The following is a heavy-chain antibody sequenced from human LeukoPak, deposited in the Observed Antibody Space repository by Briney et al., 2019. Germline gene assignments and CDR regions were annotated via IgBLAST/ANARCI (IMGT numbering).Heavy chain of an antibody. V-gene: IGHV3-21*01. D-gene: IGHD3-22*01. CDR1: GFTFSRYS. J-gene: IGHJ4*02. CDR3: AKDSVIQGYSAFDY. Sequence: NPGGSLRLSCAASGFTFSRYSMNWVRQAPGKGLEWVSSISSSSSYIYYADSVKGRFTISRDNSQNTLSLQMNSLRTEDTAMYYCAKDSVIQGYSAFDYWGQGTLVTVSS. CDR2: ISSSSSYI.